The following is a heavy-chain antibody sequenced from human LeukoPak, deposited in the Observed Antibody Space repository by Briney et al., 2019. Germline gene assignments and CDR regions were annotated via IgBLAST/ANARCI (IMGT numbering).Heavy chain of an antibody. Sequence: PSETLSLTCTVSGGSISSGSYYWSWIRQPAGKGLEWIGRIYTSGSTNYNPSLKSRVTISVDTSKNQFSLKLSSVTAADTAVYYCARVFGHYYGSGSYNWFDPWGQGTLVTVSP. CDR2: IYTSGST. J-gene: IGHJ5*02. CDR1: GGSISSGSYY. CDR3: ARVFGHYYGSGSYNWFDP. V-gene: IGHV4-61*02. D-gene: IGHD3-10*01.